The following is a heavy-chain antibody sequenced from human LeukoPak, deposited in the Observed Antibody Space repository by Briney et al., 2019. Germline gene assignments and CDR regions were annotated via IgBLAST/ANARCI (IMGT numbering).Heavy chain of an antibody. CDR1: GFTFSSYE. CDR3: APGGTYYDFWSGYYTFDY. Sequence: GGSLRLPCAASGFTFSSYEMNWVRQAPGKGXXXXXXXXXSGSTIYYADSVKGRFTISRDNAKNSLYLQMNSLRAEDTAVYYCAPGGTYYDFWSGYYTFDYWGQGTLVTVSS. J-gene: IGHJ4*02. CDR2: XXXSGSTI. V-gene: IGHV3-48*03. D-gene: IGHD3-3*01.